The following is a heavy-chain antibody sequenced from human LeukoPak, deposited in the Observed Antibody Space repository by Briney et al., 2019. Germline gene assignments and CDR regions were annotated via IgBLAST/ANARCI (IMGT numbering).Heavy chain of an antibody. CDR2: ISSSSSYI. D-gene: IGHD2/OR15-2a*01. V-gene: IGHV3-21*01. Sequence: GGSLRLPCAASGFTFSSYSMNWVRQAPGKGLEWVSSISSSSSYIYYADSVKGRFTISRDNAKNSLYLRMNSLRAEDTAVYYCVRSTYLYYYGMDVWGQGATVTVSS. J-gene: IGHJ6*02. CDR1: GFTFSSYS. CDR3: VRSTYLYYYGMDV.